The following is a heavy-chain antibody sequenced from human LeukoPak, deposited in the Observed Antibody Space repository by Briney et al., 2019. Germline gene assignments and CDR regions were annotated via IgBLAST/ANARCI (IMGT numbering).Heavy chain of an antibody. CDR1: GLIFSNYA. Sequence: HPGGSLRLFCAASGLIFSNYAMNWVRQAPGKGLEWVSGISSSGDITYYADSVKGRFTISRDNSKKTLYLQMHSLRAEDTAIYYCAKDRLWFGELLPSMDVWGKGTTVTVSS. V-gene: IGHV3-23*01. CDR2: ISSSGDIT. D-gene: IGHD3-10*01. CDR3: AKDRLWFGELLPSMDV. J-gene: IGHJ6*03.